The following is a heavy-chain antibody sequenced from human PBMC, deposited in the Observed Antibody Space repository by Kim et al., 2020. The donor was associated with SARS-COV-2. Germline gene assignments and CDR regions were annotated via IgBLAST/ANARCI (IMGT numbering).Heavy chain of an antibody. CDR1: GFTFSSYA. CDR2: ISGSGGST. V-gene: IGHV3-23*01. D-gene: IGHD1-26*01. J-gene: IGHJ4*02. CDR3: ARHSSGSPDY. Sequence: GGSLRLSCAASGFTFSSYAMSWVRQAPGKGLEWVSVISGSGGSTYYADSVKGRFTISRDNSKNTLYLQMNSLRVEDTAVYYCARHSSGSPDYWGQGTLVTVSS.